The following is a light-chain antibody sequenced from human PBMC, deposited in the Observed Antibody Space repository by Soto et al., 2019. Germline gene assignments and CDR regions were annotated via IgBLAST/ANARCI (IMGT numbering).Light chain of an antibody. CDR2: GAS. J-gene: IGKJ2*01. Sequence: EIVMTQSPATLSVSPGERASLSCRASQSVGSNLAWYQQTAGQAPRLLIYGASTRATGIPARFSGSGSGTEFTLTISSLQSEDFAVYSWQQYTTWPYTFGHGTKLEIK. V-gene: IGKV3-15*01. CDR1: QSVGSN. CDR3: QQYTTWPYT.